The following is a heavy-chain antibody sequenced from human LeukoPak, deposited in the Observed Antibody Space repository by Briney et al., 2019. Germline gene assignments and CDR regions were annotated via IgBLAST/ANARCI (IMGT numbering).Heavy chain of an antibody. Sequence: PGGSLRLSCTASGFTFGDYAMNWVRQAPGKGLEGVSYISGSGSTIYYADSVKGRFPISRDNAKDSLYLQMNSLRAEDTAVYYCARVRSGYSHENYFDYWGQGTLVTVSS. V-gene: IGHV3-48*03. CDR1: GFTFGDYA. J-gene: IGHJ4*02. D-gene: IGHD5-18*01. CDR3: ARVRSGYSHENYFDY. CDR2: ISGSGSTI.